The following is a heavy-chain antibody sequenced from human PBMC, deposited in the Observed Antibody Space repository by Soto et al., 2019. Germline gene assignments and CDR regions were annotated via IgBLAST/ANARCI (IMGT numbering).Heavy chain of an antibody. CDR2: ISGSGGST. CDR1: GFTFSSYA. J-gene: IGHJ6*03. CDR3: AKKFFFCSSTSFLSPYYYMDV. D-gene: IGHD2-2*01. Sequence: GGSLRLSCAASGFTFSSYAMSLVRQAPGKGLEWVSAISGSGGSTYYADSVKGRFTISRDNSKNTLYLQMNSLRAEDTAVYYCAKKFFFCSSTSFLSPYYYMDVLGKGTTVTVSS. V-gene: IGHV3-23*01.